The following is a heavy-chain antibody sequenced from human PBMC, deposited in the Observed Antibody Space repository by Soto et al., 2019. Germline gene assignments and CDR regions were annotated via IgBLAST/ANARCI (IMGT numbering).Heavy chain of an antibody. V-gene: IGHV1-69*01. CDR1: GGTFSSYA. Sequence: AVTVTCTASGGTFSSYAICWVRQAPGQGLEWMGGIIPIFGAANYAQKFQGRVTITADESTSTAYMELSSLRSEDTAVYYCARDPFVGERDGWGQGTTVTVS. CDR3: ARDPFVGERDG. CDR2: IIPIFGAA. J-gene: IGHJ6*02. D-gene: IGHD3-16*01.